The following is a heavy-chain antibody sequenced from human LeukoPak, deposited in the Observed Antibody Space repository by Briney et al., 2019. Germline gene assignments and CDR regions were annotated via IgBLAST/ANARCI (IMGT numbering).Heavy chain of an antibody. Sequence: EGSLRLSCAASGFTFSSYSMNWVRQAPGKGLEWVSSISSSSSYIYYADSVKGRFTISRDNAKNSLYLQMNSLRAEDTAVYYCARDQQLASFDYWGQGTLVTVSS. CDR2: ISSSSSYI. D-gene: IGHD6-13*01. V-gene: IGHV3-21*01. J-gene: IGHJ4*02. CDR1: GFTFSSYS. CDR3: ARDQQLASFDY.